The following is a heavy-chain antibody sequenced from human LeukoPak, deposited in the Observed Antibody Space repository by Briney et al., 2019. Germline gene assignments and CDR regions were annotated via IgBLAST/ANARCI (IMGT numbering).Heavy chain of an antibody. D-gene: IGHD2-15*01. CDR3: ARAGGYCSGNRCYNWFDP. Sequence: ASVKVSCKASGYTLTSYYVHWVRQAPGQGLEWMGIINPSGGSTNYAQKFQGRVTMTRDTSTSTIYMELSSLRSEDTAVYYCARAGGYCSGNRCYNWFDPWGQGTLVVVSS. V-gene: IGHV1-46*01. CDR2: INPSGGST. J-gene: IGHJ5*02. CDR1: GYTLTSYY.